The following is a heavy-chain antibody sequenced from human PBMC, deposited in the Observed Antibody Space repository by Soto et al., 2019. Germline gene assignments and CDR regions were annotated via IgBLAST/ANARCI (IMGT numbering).Heavy chain of an antibody. Sequence: EVQLVESGGDLVQPGGSLRLSCAASGFTFSSYEMNWVRQAPGKGLEWVSFISSSGSTIYYADSVKGRFTISRDNAKKSLYVKMNSLRAEDTAVYYCVYGDYFDYWGQGTLVTVSS. CDR3: VYGDYFDY. CDR1: GFTFSSYE. V-gene: IGHV3-48*03. D-gene: IGHD3-10*01. J-gene: IGHJ4*02. CDR2: ISSSGSTI.